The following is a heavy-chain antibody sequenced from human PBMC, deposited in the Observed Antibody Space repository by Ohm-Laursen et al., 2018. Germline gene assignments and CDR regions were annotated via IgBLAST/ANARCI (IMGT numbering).Heavy chain of an antibody. V-gene: IGHV3-13*01. CDR1: GFTFRSFD. Sequence: SLRLSCAASGFTFRSFDMHWVRQATGKGLEWVSAIGTAGDTYYPGSVKGRFTISRENAKNSLYLQMNSLRAGDTAVYYCARASPRGLDPWGQGTLVTVSS. CDR2: IGTAGDT. J-gene: IGHJ5*02. CDR3: ARASPRGLDP.